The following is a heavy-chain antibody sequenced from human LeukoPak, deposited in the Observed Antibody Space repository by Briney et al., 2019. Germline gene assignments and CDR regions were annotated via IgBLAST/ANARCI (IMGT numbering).Heavy chain of an antibody. CDR2: IIPIFGTA. CDR3: ARDYSSSWYSGWFDP. V-gene: IGHV1-69*06. D-gene: IGHD6-13*01. J-gene: IGHJ5*02. Sequence: ASVKVSCKAPGGTFSSYAISWVRQAPGQGLEWMGGIIPIFGTANYAQKFQGRVTITADKSTSTAYMELSSLRSEDTAVYYCARDYSSSWYSGWFDPWGQGTLVTVSS. CDR1: GGTFSSYA.